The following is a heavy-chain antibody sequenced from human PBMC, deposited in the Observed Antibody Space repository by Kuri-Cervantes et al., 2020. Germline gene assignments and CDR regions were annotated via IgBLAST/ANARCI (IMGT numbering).Heavy chain of an antibody. CDR2: IYSGGST. V-gene: IGHV3-53*05. CDR3: ARDYRGSYTGAHY. CDR1: GFTVSCNY. Sequence: GGSLRLSCAASGFTVSCNYMSWVRQAPGKGLEWVSVIYSGGSTYYADSVKGRFTISRDNSKNTLYLQMNSLRAEDTAVYYSARDYRGSYTGAHYWGQGTLVTVSS. D-gene: IGHD1-26*01. J-gene: IGHJ4*02.